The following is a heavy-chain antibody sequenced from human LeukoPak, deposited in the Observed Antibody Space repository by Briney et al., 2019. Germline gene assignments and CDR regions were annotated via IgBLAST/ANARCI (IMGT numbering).Heavy chain of an antibody. J-gene: IGHJ5*02. D-gene: IGHD3-10*01. V-gene: IGHV3-74*01. CDR1: GFTFSNYW. CDR2: IKSGGSST. Sequence: GGSLRLSCAASGFTFSNYWMHWVRQGPGKGLVWVSRIKSGGSSTSYADSVKGRFTISRDNAKNTLYLQMNSLRDEDTAVYYCARESGYHGSRFDPWGQGTLVTVSS. CDR3: ARESGYHGSRFDP.